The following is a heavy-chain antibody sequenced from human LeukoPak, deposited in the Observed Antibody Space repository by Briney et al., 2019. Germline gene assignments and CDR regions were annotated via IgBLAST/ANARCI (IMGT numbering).Heavy chain of an antibody. Sequence: GGPLRLSCIGSGFTFSSHSMTWVRQAPGKGPEWPASISGNGRVTSYSDSVRGRFTISRDNSRNTLYLQMNRLRADDTAVYFCVSRGGASVLYYFDFWGQGTLVTVSS. CDR1: GFTFSSHS. J-gene: IGHJ4*02. D-gene: IGHD3-10*01. CDR2: ISGNGRVT. V-gene: IGHV3-23*01. CDR3: VSRGGASVLYYFDF.